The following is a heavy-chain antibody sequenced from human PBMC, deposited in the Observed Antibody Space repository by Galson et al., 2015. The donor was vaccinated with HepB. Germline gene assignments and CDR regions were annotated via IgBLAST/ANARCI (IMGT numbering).Heavy chain of an antibody. J-gene: IGHJ4*02. Sequence: LRLSCAASGFTFNTYAMHWVRQSLGKGLQWMAFISNDGSKKFYEDSEKGRFFISRDNSENTLYLQMNTLRDEDTAVYYCARGGRTHDDLWSAYAIDFWGQGTLVTVSS. D-gene: IGHD3-3*01. CDR1: GFTFNTYA. CDR3: ARGGRTHDDLWSAYAIDF. V-gene: IGHV3-30*04. CDR2: ISNDGSKK.